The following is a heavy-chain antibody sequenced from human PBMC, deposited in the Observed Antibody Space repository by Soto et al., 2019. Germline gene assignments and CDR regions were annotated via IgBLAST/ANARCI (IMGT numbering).Heavy chain of an antibody. CDR2: IIPIFGTA. V-gene: IGHV1-69*13. D-gene: IGHD5-18*01. CDR3: ARDRLPTAMVDDYYYGMDV. J-gene: IGHJ6*02. Sequence: SVKVSCKASGCTFSSYSISWVRQAPGQGLEWMGGIIPIFGTANYAQKFQGRVTITADESTSTAYMELRSLRSDDTAVYYCARDRLPTAMVDDYYYGMDVWGQGTTVTVSS. CDR1: GCTFSSYS.